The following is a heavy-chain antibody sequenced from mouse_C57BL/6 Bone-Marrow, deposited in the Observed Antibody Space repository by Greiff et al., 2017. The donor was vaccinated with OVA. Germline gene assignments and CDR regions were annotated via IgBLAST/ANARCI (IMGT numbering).Heavy chain of an antibody. CDR3: AREGAQAYGSSYYAMDY. CDR1: GYTFTDYY. Sequence: VQLQQSGPELVKPGASVKISCKASGYTFTDYYMNWVKQSHGKSLEWIGDINPNNGGTSYNQKFKGKATLTVDKSSSTAYMELRSLTSEDSAVYYCAREGAQAYGSSYYAMDYWGQGTSVTVSS. D-gene: IGHD1-1*01. V-gene: IGHV1-26*01. J-gene: IGHJ4*01. CDR2: INPNNGGT.